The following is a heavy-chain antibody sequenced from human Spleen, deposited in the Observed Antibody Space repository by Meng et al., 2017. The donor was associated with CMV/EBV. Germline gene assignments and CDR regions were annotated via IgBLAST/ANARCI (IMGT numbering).Heavy chain of an antibody. CDR2: ISFAESKK. CDR3: GTVFSYDSTGYYDY. CDR1: GFTFSRYG. Sequence: SGFTFSRYGMQWVRQAPGKGLEWVTVISFAESKKNYADSVKGRFTISRDNSKNTLYLQMNSLRDEDTAVYYCGTVFSYDSTGYYDYWGQGTLVTVSS. V-gene: IGHV3-30*03. D-gene: IGHD3-22*01. J-gene: IGHJ4*02.